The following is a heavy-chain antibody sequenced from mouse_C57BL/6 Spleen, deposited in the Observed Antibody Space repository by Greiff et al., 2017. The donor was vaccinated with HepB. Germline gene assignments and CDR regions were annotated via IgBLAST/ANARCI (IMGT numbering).Heavy chain of an antibody. V-gene: IGHV1-82*01. J-gene: IGHJ3*01. Sequence: VQLQQSGPELVKPGASVKISCKASGYAFSSSWMNWVKQRPGKGLEWIGRIYPGDGDTNYNGKFKGKATLTADKSSSTAYMKLSSLTSEDSAVYFCASYYGYDGGFAYWGQGTLVTVSA. CDR1: GYAFSSSW. D-gene: IGHD2-2*01. CDR2: IYPGDGDT. CDR3: ASYYGYDGGFAY.